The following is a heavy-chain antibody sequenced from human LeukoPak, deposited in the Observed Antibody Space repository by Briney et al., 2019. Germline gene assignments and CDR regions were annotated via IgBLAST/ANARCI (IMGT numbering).Heavy chain of an antibody. CDR3: ARSSRTMIVADY. Sequence: ASVKVSCKASGYTFTSYGISWVRQAPGQGLEWMGWISAYNGNTNYPQKLQGRVTMTTDTSTSTAYMELRSLRSDDTAVYYCARSSRTMIVADYWGQGTLVTVSS. CDR2: ISAYNGNT. V-gene: IGHV1-18*01. D-gene: IGHD3-22*01. J-gene: IGHJ4*02. CDR1: GYTFTSYG.